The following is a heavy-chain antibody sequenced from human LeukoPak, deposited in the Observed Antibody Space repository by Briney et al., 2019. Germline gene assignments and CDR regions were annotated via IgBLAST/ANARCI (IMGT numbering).Heavy chain of an antibody. CDR3: ARDMRGAAAADDAFDI. CDR1: GYTFTSYD. D-gene: IGHD6-13*01. J-gene: IGHJ3*02. CDR2: MNPNSGAT. V-gene: IGHV1-8*01. Sequence: ASVKVSCKASGYTFTSYDINWVRQATGQGLEWMGWMNPNSGATGYAQNFQGRVTITRDTSTSTAYMELSSLTSEDTAVYYCARDMRGAAAADDAFDIWGQGTMVTVSS.